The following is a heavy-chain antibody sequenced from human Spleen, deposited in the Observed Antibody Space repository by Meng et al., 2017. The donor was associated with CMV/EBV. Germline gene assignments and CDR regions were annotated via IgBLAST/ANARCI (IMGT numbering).Heavy chain of an antibody. V-gene: IGHV3-21*01. J-gene: IGHJ4*02. Sequence: GGSLRLSCAASGFTFGSYSMNWVRQAPGKGLEWVSSISSSSSYIYYADSVKGRFTISRDNAKNSLYLQMNSLRAEDTAVYYCARDLDTCCGGDCYGSFDYWGQGTLVTVSS. CDR1: GFTFGSYS. CDR2: ISSSSSYI. D-gene: IGHD2-21*01. CDR3: ARDLDTCCGGDCYGSFDY.